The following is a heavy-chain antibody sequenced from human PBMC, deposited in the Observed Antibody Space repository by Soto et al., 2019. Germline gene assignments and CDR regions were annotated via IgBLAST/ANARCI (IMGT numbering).Heavy chain of an antibody. D-gene: IGHD5-12*01. V-gene: IGHV4-34*01. CDR2: INHSGST. J-gene: IGHJ4*02. CDR3: VRGRRKWLPTG. Sequence: QVQLQQWGAGLLKPSETLSLTCAVYGGSFSGYYWSWIRQPPGKGLEWIGEINHSGSTNYNPSLKSRVTISVDTSKNQFSLKLSSVTAADTAVYYCVRGRRKWLPTGWGQGTLVTVSS. CDR1: GGSFSGYY.